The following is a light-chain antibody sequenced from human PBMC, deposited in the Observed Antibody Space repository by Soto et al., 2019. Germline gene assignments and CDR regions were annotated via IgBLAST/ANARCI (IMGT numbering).Light chain of an antibody. Sequence: DIQMTQSPSTLSASEGDRVTITCRASQNINSWLAWYQQKPGKAPKVLIYQASRLQNGVPLRFSGSGSGTESTLTISSLQHQFFATHCCQQYEIVSWTFGQGTKVEI. CDR1: QNINSW. CDR3: QQYEIVSWT. V-gene: IGKV1-5*03. CDR2: QAS. J-gene: IGKJ1*01.